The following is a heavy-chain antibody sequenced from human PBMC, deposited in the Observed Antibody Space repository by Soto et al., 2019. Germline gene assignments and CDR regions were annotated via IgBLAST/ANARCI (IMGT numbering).Heavy chain of an antibody. CDR1: GFTFTSSA. D-gene: IGHD3-10*01. Sequence: GASVKVSCKASGFTFTSSAMQWVRQARGQRLEWIGWIVVGSGNTNYAQKFQERVTITRDMSTSTAYMELSSLRSEDTAVYYCAADRPYYYGSGSYDPHYYYYYGMDVWAQGTTVTVSS. CDR3: AADRPYYYGSGSYDPHYYYYYGMDV. V-gene: IGHV1-58*02. CDR2: IVVGSGNT. J-gene: IGHJ6*02.